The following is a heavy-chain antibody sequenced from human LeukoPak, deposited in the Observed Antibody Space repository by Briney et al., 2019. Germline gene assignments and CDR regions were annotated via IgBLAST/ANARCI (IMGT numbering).Heavy chain of an antibody. CDR2: IYYSGST. CDR1: SFTSYW. Sequence: SFTSYWIGWVRQMPGKGLEWIGSIYYSGSTYYNPSLKSRVTISVDTSKNQFSLKLSSVTAADTAVYYCASHPPYCSSTSCYSGYWGQGTLVTVSS. D-gene: IGHD2-2*01. J-gene: IGHJ4*02. V-gene: IGHV4-39*07. CDR3: ASHPPYCSSTSCYSGY.